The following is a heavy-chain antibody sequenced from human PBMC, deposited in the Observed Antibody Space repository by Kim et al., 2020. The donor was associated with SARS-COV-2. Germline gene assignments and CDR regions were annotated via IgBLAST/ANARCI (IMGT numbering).Heavy chain of an antibody. CDR3: AKVGYSRDWSPYYHYMD. CDR1: GFTFDDYA. V-gene: IGHV3-43*02. J-gene: IGHJ6*03. CDR2: ITWDGSRT. Sequence: GGSLRLSCEASGFTFDDYAMHWVRQAPGKGLEWVSLITWDGSRTYYAESVKGRFTISRDNSKDSLYLEMNSLRTEDTALYYCAKVGYSRDWSPYYHYMD. D-gene: IGHD6-19*01.